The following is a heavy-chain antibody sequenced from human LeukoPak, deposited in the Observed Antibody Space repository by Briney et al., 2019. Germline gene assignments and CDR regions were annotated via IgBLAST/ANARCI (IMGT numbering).Heavy chain of an antibody. CDR3: ASPGGGVDDSKGDY. J-gene: IGHJ4*02. D-gene: IGHD3-16*01. V-gene: IGHV3-9*01. CDR2: ISWNSGSI. Sequence: GGSLRLSCAASGFTFDDYAMHWVRQAPGKGLEWVSGISWNSGSIGYADSVKGRFTISRDNAKNSLYLQMNSLRAGDTAVYYCASPGGGVDDSKGDYWGQGTLVTVSS. CDR1: GFTFDDYA.